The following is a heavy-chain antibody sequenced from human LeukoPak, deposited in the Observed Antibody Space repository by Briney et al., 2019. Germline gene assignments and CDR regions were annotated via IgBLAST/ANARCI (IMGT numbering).Heavy chain of an antibody. D-gene: IGHD2-2*01. V-gene: IGHV3-30-3*01. Sequence: GRSLRLSCAASGFTFGGYAMHWVRQAPGKGLEWVAITSYDGDNKYYAGSVKGRFTISRDNSMNTLYLQMDSLRPEDTAVYYCVRDGGQSIIIVPATIVYWGLGTLVTVSS. J-gene: IGHJ4*02. CDR1: GFTFGGYA. CDR3: VRDGGQSIIIVPATIVY. CDR2: TSYDGDNK.